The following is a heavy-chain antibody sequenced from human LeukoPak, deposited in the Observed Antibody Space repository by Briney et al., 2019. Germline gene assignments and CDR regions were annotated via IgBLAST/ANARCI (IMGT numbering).Heavy chain of an antibody. V-gene: IGHV3-30*02. J-gene: IGHJ4*02. Sequence: GGSLRLSCAASGFTFSSYGMHWVRQAPGKGLEWVAFIRYDGSNKYYADSVKGRFTIPRDNSKNTLYLQMNSLRAEDTAVYYCAKDIRLYGDYGPSDYWGQGTLVTVSS. D-gene: IGHD4-17*01. CDR3: AKDIRLYGDYGPSDY. CDR1: GFTFSSYG. CDR2: IRYDGSNK.